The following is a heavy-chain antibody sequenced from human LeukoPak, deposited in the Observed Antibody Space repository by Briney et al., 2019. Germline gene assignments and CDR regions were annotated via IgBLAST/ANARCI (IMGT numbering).Heavy chain of an antibody. CDR1: GFPLSNNW. D-gene: IGHD5-18*01. CDR2: INSDGSTT. CDR3: ARGYIYGHDC. V-gene: IGHV3-74*01. Sequence: GGALRLSFAASGFPLSNNWMHWGRPAPGKGLVWVSRINSDGSTTTYADSVKGRFTISRDNAKNTLYLQMNRLRSEDTAVYYCARGYIYGHDCWGQGALVTVSS. J-gene: IGHJ4*02.